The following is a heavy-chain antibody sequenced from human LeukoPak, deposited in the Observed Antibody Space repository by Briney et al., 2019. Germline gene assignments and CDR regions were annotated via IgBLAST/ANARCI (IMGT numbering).Heavy chain of an antibody. J-gene: IGHJ3*02. CDR1: GFTFDDYA. D-gene: IGHD2-15*01. Sequence: GGSLRLSCAASGFTFDDYAMHWVRQAPGKGLEWVSLISWDGGSTYYADSVKGRFTISRDNSKNSLYLQMNSLRAEDTALYYCAKDSVDCSGGSCYSNDAFDIWGQGTMVTVSS. CDR2: ISWDGGST. CDR3: AKDSVDCSGGSCYSNDAFDI. V-gene: IGHV3-43D*03.